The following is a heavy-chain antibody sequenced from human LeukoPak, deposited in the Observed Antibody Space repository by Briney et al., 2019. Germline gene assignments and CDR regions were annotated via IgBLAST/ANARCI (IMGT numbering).Heavy chain of an antibody. J-gene: IGHJ4*02. V-gene: IGHV1-18*01. CDR1: GYTFTSYG. Sequence: ASVKVSCKASGYTFTSYGISWVRQAAGQGLEWMGWISAYNGNTNYAQKLQGRVTMTTDTSTSTAYMELRSLRSDDTAVYYCARDKSITIFGVVSPGGYWGQGTLVTVSS. D-gene: IGHD3-3*01. CDR2: ISAYNGNT. CDR3: ARDKSITIFGVVSPGGY.